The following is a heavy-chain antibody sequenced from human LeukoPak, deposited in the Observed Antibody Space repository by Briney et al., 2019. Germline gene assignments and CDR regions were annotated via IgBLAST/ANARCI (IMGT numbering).Heavy chain of an antibody. CDR2: ISGGSSIM. Sequence: PGGSLRLSCAASGFTFSSYSMNWARQAPGKGLEWVSYISGGSSIMYYADSVKGRFTISRDNAKNSLYLQMNSLRDADTAVYYCARGPDGSGTNAFDVWGQGTMVTVSS. CDR3: ARGPDGSGTNAFDV. J-gene: IGHJ3*01. CDR1: GFTFSSYS. V-gene: IGHV3-48*02. D-gene: IGHD3-10*01.